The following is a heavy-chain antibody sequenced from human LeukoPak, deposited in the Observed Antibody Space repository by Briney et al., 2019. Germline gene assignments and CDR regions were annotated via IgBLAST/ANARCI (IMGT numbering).Heavy chain of an antibody. CDR1: GFTLSTYP. Sequence: PGGSLRLSCAASGFTLSTYPMHWVRQAPGKGLESVSGISNNGGSTYYADSVKGRFTISRDNSNNTLYLQMGRLRHEDMAVYYCAKDGIAQSYYCYHTDVWGKGTTVTVSS. CDR3: AKDGIAQSYYCYHTDV. V-gene: IGHV3-64*02. CDR2: ISNNGGST. D-gene: IGHD2-21*01. J-gene: IGHJ6*03.